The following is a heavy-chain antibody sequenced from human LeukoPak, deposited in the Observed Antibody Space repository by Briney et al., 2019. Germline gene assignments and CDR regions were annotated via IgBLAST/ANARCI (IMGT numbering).Heavy chain of an antibody. CDR3: ARGVSIAVVRNWFDP. V-gene: IGHV1-69*13. D-gene: IGHD6-19*01. J-gene: IGHJ5*02. Sequence: SVKVSCKASGGTFSSYAISWVRQAPGQGLEWMGGIIPIFGTANYAQKFQGRVTITADESTSTAYMELSSLRSEDTAVYYCARGVSIAVVRNWFDPWGQGTLVTVSS. CDR1: GGTFSSYA. CDR2: IIPIFGTA.